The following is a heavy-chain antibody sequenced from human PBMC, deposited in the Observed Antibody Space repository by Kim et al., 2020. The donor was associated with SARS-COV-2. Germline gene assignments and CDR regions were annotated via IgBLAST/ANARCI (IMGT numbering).Heavy chain of an antibody. V-gene: IGHV3-48*02. J-gene: IGHJ4*02. D-gene: IGHD6-6*01. CDR3: ARDVKYSSSSLEY. Sequence: YADSGKGRFTISRDNAKNSLYLQMNSLRDEDTAVYYCARDVKYSSSSLEYWGQGTLVTVSS.